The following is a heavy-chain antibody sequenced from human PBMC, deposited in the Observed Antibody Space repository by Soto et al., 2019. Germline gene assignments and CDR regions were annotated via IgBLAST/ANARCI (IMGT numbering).Heavy chain of an antibody. D-gene: IGHD3-3*01. CDR3: ASGSSYYDFWTGFDY. J-gene: IGHJ4*02. V-gene: IGHV1-69*13. CDR2: IIPIFGTA. CDR1: GGTFSSYA. Sequence: SVKVSCKASGGTFSSYAISWVRQAPGQGLEWMGGIIPIFGTANYAQKFQGRVTITADESTSTAYMELSSLRSEDTAVYYCASGSSYYDFWTGFDYWGQGTLVTVSS.